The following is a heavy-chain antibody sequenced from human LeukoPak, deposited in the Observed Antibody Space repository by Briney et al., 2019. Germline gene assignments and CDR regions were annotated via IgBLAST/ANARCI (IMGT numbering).Heavy chain of an antibody. Sequence: GGSLRLSCAASGFTFSSYWMSWVRQAPGKGLEWVSAISGSGGSTYYADSVKGRFTISRDNSKNTLYLQMNSLRAEDTAVYYCANSYDFWSGYRKGGFDYWGQGTLVTVSS. J-gene: IGHJ4*02. V-gene: IGHV3-23*01. CDR3: ANSYDFWSGYRKGGFDY. CDR1: GFTFSSYW. CDR2: ISGSGGST. D-gene: IGHD3-3*01.